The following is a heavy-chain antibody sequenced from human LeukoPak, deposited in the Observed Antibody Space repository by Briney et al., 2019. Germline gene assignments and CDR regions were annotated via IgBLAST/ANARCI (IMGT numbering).Heavy chain of an antibody. V-gene: IGHV4-34*01. Sequence: PSETLSLTCAVYGGSFSGYYWSWIRQPPGKGLEWIGEINHSGSTNYNPSLKSRVTISVDTSKNQFSLKLSSVTAADTAVYYCARVRYCSSTSCYRLRNWFDPWGQGTLVTVSS. CDR1: GGSFSGYY. CDR3: ARVRYCSSTSCYRLRNWFDP. D-gene: IGHD2-2*01. J-gene: IGHJ5*02. CDR2: INHSGST.